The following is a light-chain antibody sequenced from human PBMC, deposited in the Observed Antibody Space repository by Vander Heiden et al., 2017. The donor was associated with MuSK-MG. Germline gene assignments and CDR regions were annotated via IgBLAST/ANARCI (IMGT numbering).Light chain of an antibody. CDR3: QVWYSSAR. J-gene: IGLJ2*01. CDR1: NIGSKN. CDR2: RDS. Sequence: SYELTQPLSVSVALGQTARITCGGNNIGSKNVHWYQQKPGQAPVLVIYRDSNRPSGIPERFSGSNSGNTASLTFSRAHAGDEADYYCQVWYSSARFGGGTKLTVL. V-gene: IGLV3-9*01.